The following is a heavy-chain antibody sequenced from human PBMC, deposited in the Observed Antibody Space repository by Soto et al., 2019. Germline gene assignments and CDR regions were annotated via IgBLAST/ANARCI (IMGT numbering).Heavy chain of an antibody. CDR3: ARLVYDTRLNYMYFDF. CDR2: IFHDGTA. CDR1: GVSIISGNW. J-gene: IGHJ4*02. Sequence: SGTLSLTCAVSGVSIISGNWCTWVRHSPQRGLDYIGEIFHDGTANYYPSFERRVSISVDTSKNQFSLKLTSVTAADTAIYFCARLVYDTRLNYMYFDFWGQGTLVTVSS. D-gene: IGHD3-10*01. V-gene: IGHV4-4*02.